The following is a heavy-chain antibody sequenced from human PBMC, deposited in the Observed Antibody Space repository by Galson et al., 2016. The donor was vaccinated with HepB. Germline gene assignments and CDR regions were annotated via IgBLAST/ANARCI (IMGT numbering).Heavy chain of an antibody. CDR1: GYTFTNYA. V-gene: IGHV1-3*01. Sequence: SVKVSCKASGYTFTNYAIHWVRQAPGQRLEWMGWINAVDTKYSQSFQGRVNITMDTSASTAYMELSSLTSEDTAVYYCARAPGPSAAPRWGQGTLVTVSS. D-gene: IGHD6-13*01. J-gene: IGHJ4*02. CDR3: ARAPGPSAAPR. CDR2: INAVDT.